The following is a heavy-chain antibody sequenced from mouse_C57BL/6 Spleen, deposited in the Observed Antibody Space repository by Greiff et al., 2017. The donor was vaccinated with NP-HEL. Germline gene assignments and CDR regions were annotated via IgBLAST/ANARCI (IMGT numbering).Heavy chain of an antibody. D-gene: IGHD1-1*01. Sequence: QVQLKQSGADLARPGASVKMSCKASGYTFTSYTMHWVKQRPGQGLEWIGYINPSSGYTKYNQKFKDKATLTADKSSSTAYMQLSSLTSEDSAVYYCARSLTTVVATGAMDYWGQGTSVTVSS. V-gene: IGHV1-4*01. CDR1: GYTFTSYT. J-gene: IGHJ4*01. CDR2: INPSSGYT. CDR3: ARSLTTVVATGAMDY.